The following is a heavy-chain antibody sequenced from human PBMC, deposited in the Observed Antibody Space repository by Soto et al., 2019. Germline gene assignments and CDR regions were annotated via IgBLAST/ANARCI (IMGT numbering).Heavy chain of an antibody. D-gene: IGHD1-26*01. J-gene: IGHJ5*02. CDR2: INAGNGNT. CDR1: GYTFTNYG. CDR3: ARGRDSGSDVTDH. V-gene: IGHV1-3*01. Sequence: QVQIVQSGAEVKKPGASVKVSSKAPGYTFTNYGMHWFRQAPGQSLEWMGWINAGNGNTKYSQKNQGRVTITRDTSATTGYRELSSLRSEDRAVYYCARGRDSGSDVTDHGWQGSLVTVSS.